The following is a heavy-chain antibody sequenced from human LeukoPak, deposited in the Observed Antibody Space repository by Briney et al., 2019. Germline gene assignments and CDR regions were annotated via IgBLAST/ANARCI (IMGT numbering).Heavy chain of an antibody. J-gene: IGHJ4*02. V-gene: IGHV3-7*01. CDR1: GFTFSSYW. Sequence: PGGSLRLSCAASGFTFSSYWMSWVRQAPGKGLEWVANIKQDGSEKYYVDSVKGRFTISRDNAKNTLYLQMGSLRAEDMAVYYCARDKDGHFDYWGQGTLVTVSS. CDR2: IKQDGSEK. CDR3: ARDKDGHFDY.